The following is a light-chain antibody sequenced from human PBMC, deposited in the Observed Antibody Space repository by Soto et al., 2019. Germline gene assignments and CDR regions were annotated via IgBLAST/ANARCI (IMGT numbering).Light chain of an antibody. CDR1: QSVSSY. V-gene: IGKV3-11*01. CDR2: DAS. CDR3: QQRSNWPLT. Sequence: EIVLTQSPATLSLSPGERATLSCRASQSVSSYLAWYQQKPGQAPRLLIYDASNRATGIPARFSGSGSGTDFTLTISSLAPEDFAVYYCQQRSNWPLTLGGGTKV. J-gene: IGKJ4*01.